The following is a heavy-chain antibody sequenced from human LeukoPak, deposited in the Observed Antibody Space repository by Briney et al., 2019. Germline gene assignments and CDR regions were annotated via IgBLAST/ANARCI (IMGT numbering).Heavy chain of an antibody. J-gene: IGHJ4*02. Sequence: ASVKVSCKASGYTFTGYYMHWVRQAPGQGLEWMGWINPNSGGTNYAQKFQGRVTLTRDTSISTAYMELSRLRSDDTAVYYCARDHSKDSYDSSGYYNDYWGQGTLVTVSS. CDR1: GYTFTGYY. D-gene: IGHD3-22*01. CDR3: ARDHSKDSYDSSGYYNDY. V-gene: IGHV1-2*02. CDR2: INPNSGGT.